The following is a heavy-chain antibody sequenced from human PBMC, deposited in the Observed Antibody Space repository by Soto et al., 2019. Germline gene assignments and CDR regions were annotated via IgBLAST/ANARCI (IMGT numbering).Heavy chain of an antibody. CDR2: ISAYNGNT. Sequence: ASVKVSCKASGYTFTSYGISWVRQAPGQGLEWMGWISAYNGNTNYAQKLQGRVTMTTDTSTSTAYMELRGLRSDDTAVYYCARDSSGYYGSGSYYNPLDYWGQGTLVTVSS. D-gene: IGHD3-10*01. V-gene: IGHV1-18*01. CDR1: GYTFTSYG. J-gene: IGHJ4*02. CDR3: ARDSSGYYGSGSYYNPLDY.